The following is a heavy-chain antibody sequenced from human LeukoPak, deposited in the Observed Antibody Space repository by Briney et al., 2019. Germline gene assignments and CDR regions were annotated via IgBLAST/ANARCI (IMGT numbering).Heavy chain of an antibody. J-gene: IGHJ5*02. D-gene: IGHD3-3*01. CDR2: IYTSGST. V-gene: IGHV4-4*09. Sequence: SETLSLTCTVSGGSISSYYWSWIRQPPGKGLEWSGYIYTSGSTNYNPSLKSRVTISVDTSKNQFSLKLSSVTAADTAVYYCARHGYYDFWSGYGGFDPWGQGTLVTVSS. CDR1: GGSISSYY. CDR3: ARHGYYDFWSGYGGFDP.